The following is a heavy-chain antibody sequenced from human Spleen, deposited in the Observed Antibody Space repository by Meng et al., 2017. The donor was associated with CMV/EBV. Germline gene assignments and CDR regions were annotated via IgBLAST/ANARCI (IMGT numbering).Heavy chain of an antibody. J-gene: IGHJ4*02. V-gene: IGHV3-30*02. Sequence: GESLKISCAASGFTFSSFGMHWVRQAPGKGLEWVTFVRHDGGRKDYADSVKGRFTISRDNSKNTLSLQMNSLKAEDTAMYFCVKGRAVSIGTTWGYYFDYWGQGALVTVSS. CDR2: VRHDGGRK. CDR1: GFTFSSFG. D-gene: IGHD1-1*01. CDR3: VKGRAVSIGTTWGYYFDY.